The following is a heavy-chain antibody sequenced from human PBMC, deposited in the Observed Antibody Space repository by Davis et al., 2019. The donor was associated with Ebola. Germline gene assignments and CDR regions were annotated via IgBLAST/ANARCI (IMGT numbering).Heavy chain of an antibody. CDR3: ARDRMDV. Sequence: SETLSLTCAVSGGSISSSNWWSWVRQPPGKGLEWIGEIYHSGSTNYNPSLKSRLTISVDTSKKQFSLKLSFVTAADTAVYYCARDRMDVWGQGTTVTVSS. J-gene: IGHJ6*02. CDR2: IYHSGST. CDR1: GGSISSSNW. V-gene: IGHV4-4*02.